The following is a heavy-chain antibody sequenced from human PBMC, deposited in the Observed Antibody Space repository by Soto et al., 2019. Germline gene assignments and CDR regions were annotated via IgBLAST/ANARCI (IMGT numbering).Heavy chain of an antibody. D-gene: IGHD3-10*01. CDR3: ASYGSGSFTSFDY. J-gene: IGHJ4*02. CDR1: GGSISSYY. V-gene: IGHV4-59*08. CDR2: IYYRGST. Sequence: SATLSLTCTVSGGSISSYYWSWIRQPPGKGLEWIGYIYYRGSTNYNPSLKSRVTISVDTSKSQFSLKLSSVTAADTAVYYCASYGSGSFTSFDYWGQGTLVTVSS.